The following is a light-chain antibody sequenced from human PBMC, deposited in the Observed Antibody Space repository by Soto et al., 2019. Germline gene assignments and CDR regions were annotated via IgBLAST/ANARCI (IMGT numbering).Light chain of an antibody. V-gene: IGKV4-1*01. CDR2: WAS. CDR3: QQYYSTPLT. Sequence: DIVMTQSPDSLAVSLGERATINYKSSQSVLYSSNNKNYLAWYQQKPGQPPKLLIYWASTRESGVPDRFSGSGSGTDFTLTISSMQAADVAVYYCQQYYSTPLTFGGGTKVDIK. J-gene: IGKJ4*01. CDR1: QSVLYSSNNKNY.